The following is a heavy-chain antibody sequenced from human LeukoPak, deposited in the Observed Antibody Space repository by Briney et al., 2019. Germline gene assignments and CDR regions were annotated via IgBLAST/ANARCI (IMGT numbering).Heavy chain of an antibody. CDR1: GGSFSGYY. J-gene: IGHJ4*02. Sequence: SETLSLTCAVYGGSFSGYYWSWIRQPPGKGLECIVEINHSGSTKYHPTLKSRVTISVDTSKNQLSLKLSPVAAADTAVYYCARGGYSSGWYDKRAPFDYWGQGTLVTVSS. D-gene: IGHD6-19*01. CDR2: INHSGST. V-gene: IGHV4-34*01. CDR3: ARGGYSSGWYDKRAPFDY.